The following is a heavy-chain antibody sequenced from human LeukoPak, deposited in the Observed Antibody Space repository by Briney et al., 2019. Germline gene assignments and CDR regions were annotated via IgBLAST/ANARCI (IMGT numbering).Heavy chain of an antibody. CDR1: GASISSSGYY. Sequence: SETLSLTCTVSGASISSSGYYWGWIRQPPGKGLEWIGSISYSGSTYYNPSLKSRVTISVDTSKNQFSLKLRSVTAADTAVYYCATHTGTYHSFDSWGQGTLVTVSS. CDR2: ISYSGST. J-gene: IGHJ4*02. CDR3: ATHTGTYHSFDS. D-gene: IGHD1-26*01. V-gene: IGHV4-39*01.